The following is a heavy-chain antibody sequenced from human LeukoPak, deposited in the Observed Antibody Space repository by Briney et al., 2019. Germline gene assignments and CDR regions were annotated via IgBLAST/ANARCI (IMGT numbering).Heavy chain of an antibody. D-gene: IGHD3-3*01. CDR1: GDSVSSNGAS. J-gene: IGHJ4*02. CDR2: TYYKSQQWHS. V-gene: IGHV6-1*01. CDR3: GRETDFGVVTN. Sequence: SQTLSLTCAISGDSVSSNGASWNWIRQSPSRGLEWLGRTYYKSQQWHSDYAPSVKGRITLNPDTSKNQFSLQLNSVTPEDTAVYYCGRETDFGVVTNWGQGTLVTVSS.